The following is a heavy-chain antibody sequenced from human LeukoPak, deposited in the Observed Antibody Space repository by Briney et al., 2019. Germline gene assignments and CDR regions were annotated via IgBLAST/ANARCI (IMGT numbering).Heavy chain of an antibody. J-gene: IGHJ5*02. Sequence: SETLSLTCTVSGGSISSYYWSWIRQPPGKGLEWIGYIYYSGSTNYNPSLKSRVTISVDTSKNQLSLKLSSVTAADTAVYYCARAVGAAAGLRWFDPWGQGTLVTVSS. CDR1: GGSISSYY. CDR3: ARAVGAAAGLRWFDP. V-gene: IGHV4-59*01. D-gene: IGHD6-13*01. CDR2: IYYSGST.